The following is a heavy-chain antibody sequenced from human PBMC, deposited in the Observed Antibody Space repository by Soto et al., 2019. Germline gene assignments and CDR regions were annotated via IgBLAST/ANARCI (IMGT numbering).Heavy chain of an antibody. CDR1: GGSFSGYY. V-gene: IGHV4-34*01. J-gene: IGHJ4*02. D-gene: IGHD4-17*01. CDR2: VDHRGRT. CDR3: ASGNSATVTRKPFDS. Sequence: QVHLEQWGAGLLKPSETLSLSCAVFGGSFSGYYWSWVRQPPGKGLEWIGEVDHRGRTNYNPSLKSRIIISVDTSKNQVSLKLSSVTAADTAVYYCASGNSATVTRKPFDSWGQGTLVTVSS.